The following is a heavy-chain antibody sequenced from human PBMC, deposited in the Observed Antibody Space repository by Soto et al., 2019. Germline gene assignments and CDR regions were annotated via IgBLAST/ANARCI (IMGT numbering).Heavy chain of an antibody. CDR1: GYSFTSYW. Sequence: GESLKISCKGSGYSFTSYWIDWVRQMPGKGLEWMGIIYPGDSDTRYSPSFQGQVTISADKTISTAYLQWSSLKASDTAMYYCARGAVAGHNWFDPWGQGTLVTVSS. D-gene: IGHD6-19*01. CDR3: ARGAVAGHNWFDP. J-gene: IGHJ5*02. V-gene: IGHV5-51*01. CDR2: IYPGDSDT.